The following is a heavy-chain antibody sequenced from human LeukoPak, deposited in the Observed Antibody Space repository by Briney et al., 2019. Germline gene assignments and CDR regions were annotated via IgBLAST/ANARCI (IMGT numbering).Heavy chain of an antibody. Sequence: SETLSLTCTVSGGSINTYYWSWIRQPPGKGLEWIGYISYSGSTNYNPSLTSRVTLSVAASKTHFSLRLTSATAADTAVYFCSRDLRFEWSAYSSNDPFDVWGRGTIVTVSS. D-gene: IGHD3-3*01. CDR3: SRDLRFEWSAYSSNDPFDV. CDR2: ISYSGST. CDR1: GGSINTYY. J-gene: IGHJ3*01. V-gene: IGHV4-59*01.